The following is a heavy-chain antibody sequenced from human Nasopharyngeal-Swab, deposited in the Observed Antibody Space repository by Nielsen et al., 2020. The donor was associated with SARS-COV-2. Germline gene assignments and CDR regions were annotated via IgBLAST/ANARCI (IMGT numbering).Heavy chain of an antibody. J-gene: IGHJ6*03. Sequence: GESLKISCAASGFTFSSYAMHWVRQAPGKGLEWVAVISFDGSTKYYADSVKGRFTISRDYSKNTLYLQMNSLGAEDTAVYYCARVLLTHYYYYMDVWGKGTTVTVSS. V-gene: IGHV3-30-3*01. CDR2: ISFDGSTK. CDR3: ARVLLTHYYYYMDV. CDR1: GFTFSSYA. D-gene: IGHD2-21*02.